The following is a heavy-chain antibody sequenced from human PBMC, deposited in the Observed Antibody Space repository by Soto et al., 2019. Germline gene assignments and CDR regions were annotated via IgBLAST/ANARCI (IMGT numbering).Heavy chain of an antibody. J-gene: IGHJ6*03. CDR1: GYTFTSYD. D-gene: IGHD2-15*01. CDR3: ARECSGGSCYSWDTGIYMDV. CDR2: MNPNSGNT. V-gene: IGHV1-8*02. Sequence: QVQLVQSGAEVKKPGASVKVSCKASGYTFTSYDINWVRQTTGQGLEWMGWMNPNSGNTGYAQKSQGRVTMTRNNSISTAYMELISLRSEDTAVYYCARECSGGSCYSWDTGIYMDVWGKGTTVTVSS.